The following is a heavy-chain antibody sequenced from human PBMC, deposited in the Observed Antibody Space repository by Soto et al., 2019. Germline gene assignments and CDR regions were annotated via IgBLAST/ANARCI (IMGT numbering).Heavy chain of an antibody. CDR2: IIPIFGTA. V-gene: IGHV1-69*13. J-gene: IGHJ6*02. Sequence: SVKVSCKASGYIFTDYDMHWVGQSPGQELGWMGRIIPIFGTANYAQKFQGRVTITADESTSTAYMELSSLRSEDTAVYYCARVICSSTSCYRSYYYYGMDVWGQGTTVTVSS. D-gene: IGHD2-2*01. CDR3: ARVICSSTSCYRSYYYYGMDV. CDR1: GYIFTDYD.